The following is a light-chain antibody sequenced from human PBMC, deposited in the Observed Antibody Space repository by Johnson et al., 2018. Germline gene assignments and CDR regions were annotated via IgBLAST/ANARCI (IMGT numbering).Light chain of an antibody. CDR1: SSNIGNNY. CDR2: ENN. V-gene: IGLV1-51*02. J-gene: IGLJ1*01. CDR3: GTWDSSLSAGNV. Sequence: QSVLTQPPSVSAAPGQKVTISCSGSSSNIGNNYVSWYQQLPGTAPKLLIYENNKRPSGIPDRFSGSKSGTSATLGITGLQTWDEADYYCGTWDSSLSAGNVFGTGTKVTAL.